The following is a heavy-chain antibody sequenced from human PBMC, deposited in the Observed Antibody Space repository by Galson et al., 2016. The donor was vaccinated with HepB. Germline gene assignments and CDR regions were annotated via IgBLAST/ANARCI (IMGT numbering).Heavy chain of an antibody. CDR2: FDPEDGET. CDR1: GYTLTALS. J-gene: IGHJ6*02. CDR3: AALRGILTGYYSDGMDV. Sequence: SVKVSCKVSGYTLTALSTHWVRQAPGIGLEWMGNFDPEDGETIYAQKFKGRVTMTGDNSTVTAYMELSSLRSEDTAEYYCAALRGILTGYYSDGMDVWGQGTSVTVSS. V-gene: IGHV1-24*01. D-gene: IGHD3-9*01.